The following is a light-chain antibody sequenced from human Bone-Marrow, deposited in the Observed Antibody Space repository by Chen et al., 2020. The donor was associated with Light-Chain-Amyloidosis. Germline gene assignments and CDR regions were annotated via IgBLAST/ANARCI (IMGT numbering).Light chain of an antibody. Sequence: SYELTQPPSVSVSPGQTARITCSGDDLPTKYAYWYQQKPGQAPVLVIHRDTERPSGISDRVSGSSSGTTATLTISGVQAEDEADYHCQSADSSGTYEVIFGGGTKLTVL. CDR3: QSADSSGTYEVI. CDR1: DLPTKY. V-gene: IGLV3-25*03. CDR2: RDT. J-gene: IGLJ2*01.